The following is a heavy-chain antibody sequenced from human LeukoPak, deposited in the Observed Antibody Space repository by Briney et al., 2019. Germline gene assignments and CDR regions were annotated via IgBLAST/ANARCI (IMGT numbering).Heavy chain of an antibody. Sequence: GGSLRPSCAASGFTFSSYWMSWVRQAPGKGLERVANIKQDGSEKYYVDSVKGRFTISRDNAKNSLYLQMNSLRAEDTAVYYCARDQVAYYDYVWGSYRSRLFDYWGQGTLVTVSS. J-gene: IGHJ4*02. CDR3: ARDQVAYYDYVWGSYRSRLFDY. CDR2: IKQDGSEK. CDR1: GFTFSSYW. V-gene: IGHV3-7*01. D-gene: IGHD3-16*02.